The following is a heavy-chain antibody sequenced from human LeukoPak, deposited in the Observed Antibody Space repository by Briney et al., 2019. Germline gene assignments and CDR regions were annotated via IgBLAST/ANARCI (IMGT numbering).Heavy chain of an antibody. CDR2: LIGSGGAT. CDR3: AKHLGSHSFLFYYMDV. CDR1: EFTLSRFA. J-gene: IGHJ6*03. D-gene: IGHD2-21*01. Sequence: GGSLRLSCEASEFTLSRFAMSWIRQPPGTGLEWVSTLIGSGGATYYADSVKGPFTPSRDNTKDNLYLQMDNLKADDTAVYYCAKHLGSHSFLFYYMDVWGKGTSVIVSS. V-gene: IGHV3-23*01.